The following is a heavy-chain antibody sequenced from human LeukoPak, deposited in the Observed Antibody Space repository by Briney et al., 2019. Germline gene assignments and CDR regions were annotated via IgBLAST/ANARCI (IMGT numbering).Heavy chain of an antibody. D-gene: IGHD5-24*01. V-gene: IGHV4-59*08. CDR3: ARWVGTITPYYYGMDV. J-gene: IGHJ6*02. CDR2: IYYSGST. CDR1: GGSISSYY. Sequence: PETLSLTCTVSGGSISSYYWSWIRQPPGKGLEWIGYIYYSGSTNYNPSLKSRVTISVDTSKNQFSLKLSSVTAADTAVYYCARWVGTITPYYYGMDVWGQGTTVTVSS.